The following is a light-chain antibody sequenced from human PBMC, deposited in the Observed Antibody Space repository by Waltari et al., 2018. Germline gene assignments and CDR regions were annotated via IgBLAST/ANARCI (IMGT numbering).Light chain of an antibody. CDR1: QSISSH. CDR2: DKS. J-gene: IGKJ1*01. Sequence: ETVLTQSPATLSLSPGERATLSCRASQSISSHLAWYQQKPGQPPRLLIYDKSKRATGIPARFSCSGSGTDFTLTISSLEPEDFAVYYCQQRSNLWTFGQGTKVEIK. V-gene: IGKV3-11*01. CDR3: QQRSNLWT.